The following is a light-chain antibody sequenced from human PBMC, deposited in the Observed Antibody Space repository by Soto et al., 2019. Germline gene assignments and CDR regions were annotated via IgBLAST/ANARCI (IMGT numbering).Light chain of an antibody. Sequence: EIVLTQSPATLSLSPGERATLSCRASQSVSSYLAWYQQKPGQAPRLLIYDASNRATGIPARFSASGSGTDFTLTISSLEPEDFAVYCCQQRSNWPLITFGQGTRLEIK. V-gene: IGKV3-11*01. CDR2: DAS. CDR1: QSVSSY. J-gene: IGKJ5*01. CDR3: QQRSNWPLIT.